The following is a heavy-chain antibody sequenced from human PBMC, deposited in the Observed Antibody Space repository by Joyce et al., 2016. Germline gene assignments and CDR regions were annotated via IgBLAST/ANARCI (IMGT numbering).Heavy chain of an antibody. CDR2: IHSEGDT. Sequence: DVQLVESGGGLVQPGASLRLSCTASGFTVGGNYMSWVRQVPGKGLEWVAVIHSEGDTFYGDVGKGRFTISRYNSMNTFCLQMNSVRAEDSAVYYCARDMWRSRGMGGYYFDYWGQGTLVTVSS. V-gene: IGHV3-66*01. D-gene: IGHD2-15*01. J-gene: IGHJ4*02. CDR1: GFTVGGNY. CDR3: ARDMWRSRGMGGYYFDY.